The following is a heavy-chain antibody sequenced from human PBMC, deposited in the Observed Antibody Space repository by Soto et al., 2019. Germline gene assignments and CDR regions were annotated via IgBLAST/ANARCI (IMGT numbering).Heavy chain of an antibody. CDR3: ARVFGLGGLDV. D-gene: IGHD3-3*01. V-gene: IGHV4-31*03. CDR2: IYYNGST. Sequence: PSEALSLTCTVSGGSISRGGYYWSWIRQHPGKGLEWIGYIYYNGSTYYNPSLKSRVTISVDTSKNQFSLKLSSVTAADTAVYYCARVFGLGGLDVWAQGTTVTVSS. CDR1: GGSISRGGYY. J-gene: IGHJ6*02.